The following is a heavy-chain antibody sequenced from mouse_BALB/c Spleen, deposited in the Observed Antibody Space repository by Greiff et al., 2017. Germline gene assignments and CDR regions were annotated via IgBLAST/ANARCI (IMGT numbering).Heavy chain of an antibody. V-gene: IGHV5-6-5*01. CDR2: ISSGGST. CDR3: ARGGPYDKGFAY. CDR1: GFTFSSYA. D-gene: IGHD2-3*01. J-gene: IGHJ3*01. Sequence: EVQRVESGGGLVKPGGSLKLSCAASGFTFSSYAMSWVRQTPEKRLEWVASISSGGSTYYPDSVKGRFIISRDNARNILYLQMSSLRSEDTAMYYCARGGPYDKGFAYWGQGTLVTVSA.